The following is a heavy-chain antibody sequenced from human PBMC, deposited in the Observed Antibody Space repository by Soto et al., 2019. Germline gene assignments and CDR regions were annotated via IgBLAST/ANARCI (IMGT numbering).Heavy chain of an antibody. J-gene: IGHJ4*02. CDR3: AKDRVALAGMGFFDS. Sequence: EVQLLESGGGLVPPGGSLRLSCAASGFSLSNFALSWVRQAPGKGLEWVSVISANGGRATYADSVTGRFTISRDNSKNELYLEMSSLRADDTATYYCAKDRVALAGMGFFDSWGQGTLVIVSS. CDR1: GFSLSNFA. V-gene: IGHV3-23*01. CDR2: ISANGGRA. D-gene: IGHD6-19*01.